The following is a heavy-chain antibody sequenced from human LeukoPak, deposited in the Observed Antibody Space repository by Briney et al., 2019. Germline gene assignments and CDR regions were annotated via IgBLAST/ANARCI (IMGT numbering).Heavy chain of an antibody. CDR2: IYYSGST. D-gene: IGHD6-6*01. V-gene: IGHV4-59*01. CDR1: GGSISSYY. J-gene: IGHJ4*02. CDR3: ARGNFLPARPHDY. Sequence: SETLSLTCTGSGGSISSYYWSWIRQPPGKGLEGIGYIYYSGSTNYNPSLQSRVTISVDTSKNPFSLKLSSLTAADTAVYYCARGNFLPARPHDYWGQGTLVTVSS.